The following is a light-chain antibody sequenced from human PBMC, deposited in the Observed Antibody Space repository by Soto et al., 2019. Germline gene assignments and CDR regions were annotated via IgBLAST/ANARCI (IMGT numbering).Light chain of an antibody. V-gene: IGKV1-5*03. CDR2: KAS. J-gene: IGKJ1*01. CDR1: QNINNW. Sequence: IQVTQFPSSLCASVGDRVTITCRASQNINNWLAWYQFKPGKAPRXLIYKASTLETGVPSRFSGSGSGTEFTLTIRGLQPDDFATYYCQQYDTFWTXGQGTKVDIK. CDR3: QQYDTFWT.